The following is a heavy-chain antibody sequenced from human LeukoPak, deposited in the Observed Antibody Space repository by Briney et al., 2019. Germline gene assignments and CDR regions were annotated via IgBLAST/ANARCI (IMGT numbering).Heavy chain of an antibody. V-gene: IGHV4-59*08. CDR1: GGSISSDY. Sequence: SETLSLTCTVSGGSISSDYWSWIRQPPGKGLEWIGCIYYTGTTNYNPSLQSRVSISIDTSKKQFSLKLTSVTAADTAVYYCARHQLRGFLDDNWGQGTLVTVSS. J-gene: IGHJ4*02. D-gene: IGHD3-10*01. CDR2: IYYTGTT. CDR3: ARHQLRGFLDDN.